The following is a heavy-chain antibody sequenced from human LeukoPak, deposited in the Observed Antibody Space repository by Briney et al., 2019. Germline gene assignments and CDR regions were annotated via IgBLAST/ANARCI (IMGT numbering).Heavy chain of an antibody. Sequence: VASVKVSCKASGGTFSSYAISWVRQAPGQGLEWMGGIIPIFGTANYAQKFQGRVTITADESTSTAYMELSSLRSEDTAVYYCAKGVLQGSFDYWGQGTLVTVSS. J-gene: IGHJ4*02. V-gene: IGHV1-69*13. CDR3: AKGVLQGSFDY. CDR1: GGTFSSYA. D-gene: IGHD2/OR15-2a*01. CDR2: IIPIFGTA.